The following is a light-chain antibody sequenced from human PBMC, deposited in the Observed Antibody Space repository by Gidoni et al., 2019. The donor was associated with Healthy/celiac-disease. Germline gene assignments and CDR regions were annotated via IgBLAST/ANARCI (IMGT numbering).Light chain of an antibody. CDR3: CSYANSSTV. CDR1: SSDVGSYNL. J-gene: IGLJ1*01. V-gene: IGLV2-23*03. CDR2: EGS. Sequence: QSALTQPASVSGSPGQSITISCTGTSSDVGSYNLGSWYQQHPGKAPKLMIYEGSKRPSGVSNRFSGSKSGNTASLTISGLQAEDEADYYCCSYANSSTVFGTGTKVTVL.